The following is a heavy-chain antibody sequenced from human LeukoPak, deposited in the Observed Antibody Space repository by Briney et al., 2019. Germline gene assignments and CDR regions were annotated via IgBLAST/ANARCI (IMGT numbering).Heavy chain of an antibody. D-gene: IGHD3-3*01. J-gene: IGHJ4*02. Sequence: PSETLSLTYTVSGGTISSSSYYWGWIRQPPGKGLEWIGSIYYSGTTYYNPSLKSRVTISVDTSKSQFSLRLTSVTAADTAVYYCARHVRFLEWLSSYYFDYWGQGTLVTVSS. CDR1: GGTISSSSYY. CDR3: ARHVRFLEWLSSYYFDY. V-gene: IGHV4-39*01. CDR2: IYYSGTT.